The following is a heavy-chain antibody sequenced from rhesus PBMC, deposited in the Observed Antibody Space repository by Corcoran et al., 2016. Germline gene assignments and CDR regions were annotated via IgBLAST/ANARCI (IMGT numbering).Heavy chain of an antibody. CDR3: ARWVLGGFDV. D-gene: IGHD2-15*01. V-gene: IGHV4-169*01. Sequence: QLQLQESGPGLVKPSETLSVTCAVSGGSISSSYWSWIRQAPGKGLEGLGYIYGSGSSTNYNPSLKSRVTLSDDTSKNQLSLKLSSVTAADTAVYYCARWVLGGFDVWGPGVLVTVSS. CDR2: IYGSGSST. CDR1: GGSISSSY. J-gene: IGHJ5-1*01.